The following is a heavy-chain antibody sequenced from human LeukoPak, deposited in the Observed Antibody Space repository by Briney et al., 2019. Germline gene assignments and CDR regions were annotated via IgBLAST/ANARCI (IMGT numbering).Heavy chain of an antibody. J-gene: IGHJ4*02. CDR2: ISSSAITI. Sequence: GGSLRLSCAASGFTFITYSMNWVRQAPGKGLEWISYISSSAITIYYADSVEGRFTISRDNAKNSLYLQMNSLRDEDTAVYYCASTFVGSSGWYPFDYWGQGALVTVSS. V-gene: IGHV3-48*02. CDR1: GFTFITYS. D-gene: IGHD6-19*01. CDR3: ASTFVGSSGWYPFDY.